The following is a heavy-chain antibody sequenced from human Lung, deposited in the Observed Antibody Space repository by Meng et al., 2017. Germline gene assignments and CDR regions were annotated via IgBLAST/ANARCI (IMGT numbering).Heavy chain of an antibody. Sequence: QVRLVRLGAGGKKPGASVKVSCRAAGYTFPDYWLHWVRRAPGQGLEWMGRINPKSGDTHYAQRFQGRVTMTGDTSISTAYMELSGLRSDDTAMYYCARDEDISAAGKLFGDYWGQGTLVTVSS. J-gene: IGHJ4*02. CDR2: INPKSGDT. D-gene: IGHD6-13*01. V-gene: IGHV1-2*06. CDR1: GYTFPDYW. CDR3: ARDEDISAAGKLFGDY.